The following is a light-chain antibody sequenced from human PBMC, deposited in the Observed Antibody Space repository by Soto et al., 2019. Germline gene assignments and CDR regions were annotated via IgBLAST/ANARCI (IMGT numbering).Light chain of an antibody. J-gene: IGLJ2*01. CDR3: ASWDDSLNGVL. V-gene: IGLV1-44*01. Sequence: QSVLTQPPSASGTPGQRVTISCSGTSSNIGSNHVHWYQQVPGTAPKLLIHNNNQRPSGVPARLSGSKSGTSASLAISGLHSEDEADYYCASWDDSLNGVLFGGGTKVTVL. CDR2: NNN. CDR1: SSNIGSNH.